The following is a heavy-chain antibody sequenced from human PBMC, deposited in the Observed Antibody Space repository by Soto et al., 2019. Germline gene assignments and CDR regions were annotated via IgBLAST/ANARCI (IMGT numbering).Heavy chain of an antibody. V-gene: IGHV3-74*01. Sequence: PRGSPRLSCAVPGFTFNAYWSHRVLQVPGKGLTWVPRLSDDGSTATYADSVKGRFIISRDNAKNSLYLEMNTLRADDSGLYYCARGPRVSSTGTGAHWGRGTLVTVSS. CDR3: ARGPRVSSTGTGAH. CDR1: GFTFNAYW. J-gene: IGHJ4*02. D-gene: IGHD1-1*01. CDR2: LSDDGSTA.